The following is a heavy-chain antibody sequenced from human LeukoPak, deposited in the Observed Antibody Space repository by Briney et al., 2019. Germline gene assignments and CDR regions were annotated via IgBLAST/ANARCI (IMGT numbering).Heavy chain of an antibody. V-gene: IGHV1-2*02. D-gene: IGHD3-10*01. Sequence: ASVKVSCKASGYTFTGYYMHWVRQAPGQGLEWMGWINPNSGGTNYAQKFQGRVTMTRDTSISTAYMELSRLRSDDTAVYYCARDGYYYGSGSYSHDNNWFDPWGQGTLVTVSS. CDR1: GYTFTGYY. CDR3: ARDGYYYGSGSYSHDNNWFDP. J-gene: IGHJ5*02. CDR2: INPNSGGT.